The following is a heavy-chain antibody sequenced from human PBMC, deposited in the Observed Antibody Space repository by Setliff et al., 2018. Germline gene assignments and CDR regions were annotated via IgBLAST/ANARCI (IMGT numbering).Heavy chain of an antibody. CDR3: ARVGGYASAWHGIEAFDI. Sequence: ASVKVSCKASGYTFTAYYIHWVRQAPGQGPEWMGWINPNAGNINYIQKFQGRVTMTRDTSISTAYMELRRLTYYDTAVYYCARVGGYASAWHGIEAFDIWGQGTKVTVSS. CDR1: GYTFTAYY. D-gene: IGHD6-19*01. CDR2: INPNAGNI. V-gene: IGHV1-2*02. J-gene: IGHJ3*02.